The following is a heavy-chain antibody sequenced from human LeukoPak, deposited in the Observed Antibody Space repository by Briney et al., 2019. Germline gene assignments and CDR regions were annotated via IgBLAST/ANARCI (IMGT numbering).Heavy chain of an antibody. J-gene: IGHJ2*01. V-gene: IGHV4-59*01. CDR2: IYYGGST. D-gene: IGHD3-10*02. CDR1: GGSISNYY. CDR3: AREDVWFFDL. Sequence: PSETLSLTCTVSGGSISNYYWSWIRQPPGKGLEWIGYIYYGGSTNYNPSLKSRVTISVDTSKNQFSLKVSSVTAADTAVYYCAREDVWFFDLWGRGTLVTASS.